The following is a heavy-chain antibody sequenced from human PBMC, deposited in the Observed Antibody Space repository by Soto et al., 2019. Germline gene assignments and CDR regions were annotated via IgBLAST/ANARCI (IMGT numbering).Heavy chain of an antibody. V-gene: IGHV3-15*07. D-gene: IGHD1-1*01. CDR2: IKSKIVGGTT. CDR3: TTGRDDLLY. J-gene: IGHJ4*02. Sequence: EVQLVESGGGLVKPGGSLRLSCAVSGFTFNKVWMNWVRQAPGKGLEWVGRIKSKIVGGTTDYAAAVKGRLTITRDDSHATLYSQMNSLKTEVTAAYFCTTGRDDLLYWCQGTLVTVPS. CDR1: GFTFNKVW.